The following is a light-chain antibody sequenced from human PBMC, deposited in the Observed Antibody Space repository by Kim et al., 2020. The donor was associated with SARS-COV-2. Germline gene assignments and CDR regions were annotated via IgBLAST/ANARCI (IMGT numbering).Light chain of an antibody. Sequence: SVGDRVTITCRASQAISSYLAWYQQKPGKVPKLLIYAASVLQSGVPSRFSGSGSGTDFTLTISSLQAEDVATYYCQKYNSAPPLTFGGGTKVDIK. CDR2: AAS. V-gene: IGKV1-27*01. CDR1: QAISSY. CDR3: QKYNSAPPLT. J-gene: IGKJ4*01.